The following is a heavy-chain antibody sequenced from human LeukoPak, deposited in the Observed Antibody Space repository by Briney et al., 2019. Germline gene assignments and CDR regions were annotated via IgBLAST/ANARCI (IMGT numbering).Heavy chain of an antibody. CDR2: ISSSSSYI. J-gene: IGHJ5*02. CDR1: GFTFSSYS. Sequence: GGSLRLSCAASGFTFSSYSMNWVRQAPGKGLEWVSSISSSSSYIYYAGSVKGRFTISRDNAKNSLYLQMNSLRAEDTAVYYCARDRGVDPWGQGTLVTVSS. CDR3: ARDRGVDP. V-gene: IGHV3-21*01. D-gene: IGHD3-16*01.